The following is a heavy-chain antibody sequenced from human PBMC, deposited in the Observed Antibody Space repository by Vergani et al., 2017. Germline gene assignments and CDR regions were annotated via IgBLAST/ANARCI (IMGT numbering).Heavy chain of an antibody. Sequence: EVQVVESGGGLVKPGGSLRLSCADSGFTFSTFGMNWVRQAPGKGLEWVSSISVSSTYISYTDSVKGRFTISRDNAKNSLFLQMNSLRAEDTAVYFCATAHPGDYFRFWGQGILVTVSS. V-gene: IGHV3-21*04. CDR3: ATAHPGDYFRF. CDR2: ISVSSTYI. CDR1: GFTFSTFG. J-gene: IGHJ4*02.